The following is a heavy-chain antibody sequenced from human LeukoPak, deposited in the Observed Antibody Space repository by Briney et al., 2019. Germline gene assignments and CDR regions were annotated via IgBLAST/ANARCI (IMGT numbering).Heavy chain of an antibody. CDR1: GFTFSSYA. V-gene: IGHV3-30-3*01. CDR2: ISYDGSNK. CDR3: ARDRLPPSLYFDY. Sequence: GGSLRLSCAASGFTFSSYAMHWVRQAPGKGLEWVAVISYDGSNKYYADSVKGRFTISRDNSKNTLYLQMNSLRAEDTAVYYCARDRLPPSLYFDYWGQGTLVTVSS. D-gene: IGHD3-16*01. J-gene: IGHJ4*02.